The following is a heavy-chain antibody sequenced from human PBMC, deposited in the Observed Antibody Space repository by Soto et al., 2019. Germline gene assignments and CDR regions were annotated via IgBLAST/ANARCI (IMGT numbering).Heavy chain of an antibody. J-gene: IGHJ3*01. CDR2: ISAYNDYT. CDR1: GYTFNKYG. Sequence: TSVKVSCKASGYTFNKYGFNWVRQAPGQGLEWMGRISAYNDYTNLAQKFQGRVTLTTDASTNTAYMALTILRSDDTAIYYCARGRGVVVPAGTPDAFDVWGQGKLVT. D-gene: IGHD6-13*01. V-gene: IGHV1-18*01. CDR3: ARGRGVVVPAGTPDAFDV.